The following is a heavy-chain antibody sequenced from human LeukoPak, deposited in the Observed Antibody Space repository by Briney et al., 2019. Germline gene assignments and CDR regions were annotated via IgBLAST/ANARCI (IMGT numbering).Heavy chain of an antibody. J-gene: IGHJ4*02. CDR1: GFTVSSNY. CDR3: ASYGSGRYYFDY. Sequence: GGSLRLSCAASGFTVSSNYMSWVRQAPGKGLEWVSVIYAGGSTNYADSVKGRFTISRDNSKNTLYLQMNSLRAEDTAVYYCASYGSGRYYFDYWGQGTLVTVSS. V-gene: IGHV3-53*01. CDR2: IYAGGST. D-gene: IGHD3-10*01.